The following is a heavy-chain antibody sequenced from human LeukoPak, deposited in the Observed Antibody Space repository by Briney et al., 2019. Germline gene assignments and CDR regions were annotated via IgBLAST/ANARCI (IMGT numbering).Heavy chain of an antibody. CDR3: AKAPEGYDFWSGYYDPAFDY. Sequence: GGSLRFSCAASGFTFSSYAMSWVRQAPGKGLEWVSAISGSGGSTYYADSVKGRFTISRDNSKNTLYLQMNSLRAEDTAVYYCAKAPEGYDFWSGYYDPAFDYWGQGTLVTVSS. V-gene: IGHV3-23*01. D-gene: IGHD3-3*01. CDR2: ISGSGGST. CDR1: GFTFSSYA. J-gene: IGHJ4*02.